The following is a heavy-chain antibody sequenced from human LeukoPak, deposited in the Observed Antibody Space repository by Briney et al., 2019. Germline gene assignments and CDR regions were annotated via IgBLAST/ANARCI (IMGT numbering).Heavy chain of an antibody. CDR1: GGSISSSSYY. Sequence: PSETLSLTCTVPGGSISSSSYYWGWIRQPPGKGLEWIGSIYYSGSTYYNPSLKSRVTISVDTSKNQSSLKLSSVTAADTAVYYCARVDTYDSRGYYWGQGTLVTVSS. D-gene: IGHD3-22*01. CDR2: IYYSGST. V-gene: IGHV4-39*07. CDR3: ARVDTYDSRGYY. J-gene: IGHJ4*02.